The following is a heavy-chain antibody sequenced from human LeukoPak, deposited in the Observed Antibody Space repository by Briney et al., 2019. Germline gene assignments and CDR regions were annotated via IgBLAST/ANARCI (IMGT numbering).Heavy chain of an antibody. J-gene: IGHJ6*03. Sequence: GASVKVSCKASGYTFTSYYMHWVRQAPGQGLEWMGIINPSGGSTSYAQKFQGRVTMTRDTPTSTVYMELSSPRSEDTAVYYCARDSVVVAATPRLYYYYYYMDVWGKGTTVTVSS. D-gene: IGHD2-15*01. CDR1: GYTFTSYY. CDR3: ARDSVVVAATPRLYYYYYYMDV. CDR2: INPSGGST. V-gene: IGHV1-46*01.